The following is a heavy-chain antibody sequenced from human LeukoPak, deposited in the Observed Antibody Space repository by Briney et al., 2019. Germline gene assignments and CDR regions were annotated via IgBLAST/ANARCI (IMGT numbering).Heavy chain of an antibody. J-gene: IGHJ5*02. V-gene: IGHV4-59*01. CDR3: ARENHDGSGSSVGNWFDP. CDR2: IYYSGST. CDR1: GGSISSYY. D-gene: IGHD3-10*01. Sequence: SETLSLTCTVSGGSISSYYWSWIRQPPGKGLEWIGYIYYSGSTNYNPSLKSRVTISVDTSKNQFSLKLSSVTAADTAVYYCARENHDGSGSSVGNWFDPWGQGTLVTVSS.